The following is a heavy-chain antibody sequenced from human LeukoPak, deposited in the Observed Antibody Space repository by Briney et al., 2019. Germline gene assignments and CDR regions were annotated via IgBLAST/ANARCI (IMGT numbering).Heavy chain of an antibody. D-gene: IGHD1-1*01. CDR3: ARDPTNWIDY. CDR2: MNPNSDAT. Sequence: GASVKVSCKASGYTFTSYYMHWVRQAPGQGLEWMGWMNPNSDATNYAQKFQGRVTMTRDTSSSTAYMELSWLTSDDTAVYYCARDPTNWIDYWGRGTLVTVSS. J-gene: IGHJ4*02. V-gene: IGHV1-2*02. CDR1: GYTFTSYY.